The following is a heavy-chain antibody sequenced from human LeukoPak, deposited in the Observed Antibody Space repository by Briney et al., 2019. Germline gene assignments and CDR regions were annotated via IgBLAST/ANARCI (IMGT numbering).Heavy chain of an antibody. J-gene: IGHJ3*02. V-gene: IGHV4-34*01. CDR3: ARGRSRASITMVRGGRSAPNDPAFDI. CDR2: INRSGST. CDR1: VGTFIGYY. D-gene: IGHD3-10*01. Sequence: PSETVYLTCTVYVGTFIGYYCSWIRHPPGKGREWIAAINRSGSTNYNPSLKSRVTISVDTSKNQFSLKLSSVTAADTAVYYCARGRSRASITMVRGGRSAPNDPAFDIWGQGTMVTVSS.